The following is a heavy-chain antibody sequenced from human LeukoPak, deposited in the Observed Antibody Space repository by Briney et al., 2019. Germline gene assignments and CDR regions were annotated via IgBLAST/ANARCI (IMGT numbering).Heavy chain of an antibody. CDR3: ARAGDIDSGTTYYGMDV. V-gene: IGHV1-2*02. CDR1: GYTFTGYY. Sequence: ASVKVSCKASGYTFTGYYMHWVRQAPGQGLEWMGWINPNSGGTNYAQKFQGRVTMTRDTSISTAYMELSRLRSDDTAVYYCARAGDIDSGTTYYGMDVWGRGTTVTVSS. J-gene: IGHJ6*02. CDR2: INPNSGGT. D-gene: IGHD3-10*01.